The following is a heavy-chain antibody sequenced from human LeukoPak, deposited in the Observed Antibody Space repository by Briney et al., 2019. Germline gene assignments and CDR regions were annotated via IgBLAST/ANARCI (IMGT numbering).Heavy chain of an antibody. V-gene: IGHV1-8*02. CDR3: ARGAYCGGDCSDY. CDR1: GGTFSSYA. J-gene: IGHJ4*02. Sequence: ASVKVSCKASGGTFSSYAISWVRQATGQGLEWMGWMNPNSGNTGYAQKFQGRVTMTRNTSISTAYMELSSLRSEDTAVYYCARGAYCGGDCSDYWGQGTLVTVSS. CDR2: MNPNSGNT. D-gene: IGHD2-21*02.